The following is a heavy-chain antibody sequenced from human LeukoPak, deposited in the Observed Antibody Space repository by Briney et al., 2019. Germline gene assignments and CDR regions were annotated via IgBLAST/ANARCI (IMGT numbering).Heavy chain of an antibody. Sequence: GGSLRLSCAASGFTFSSYEVNWVRQAPGKGLEWVSYISSSGSTIYYADSVKGRFTISRDNAKNSLYLQMNSLRAEDTAVYYCAREGTEGTFGGVRAPSYGMDVWGQGTTVTVSS. CDR2: ISSSGSTI. D-gene: IGHD3-16*01. CDR1: GFTFSSYE. J-gene: IGHJ6*02. V-gene: IGHV3-48*03. CDR3: AREGTEGTFGGVRAPSYGMDV.